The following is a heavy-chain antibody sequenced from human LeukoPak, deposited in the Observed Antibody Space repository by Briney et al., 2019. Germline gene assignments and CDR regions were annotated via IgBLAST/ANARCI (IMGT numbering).Heavy chain of an antibody. CDR1: GGSISSGDYF. D-gene: IGHD3-3*01. V-gene: IGHV4-30-4*02. Sequence: SETLSLTCTVSGGSISSGDYFWSWIRQPPGKGLEWIGYIYYSGSTYYNPSLKSRVTISVDTSKNQFSLKLSSVTAADTAVYYCATTDYDFWSGYKYYYMDVWGKGTTVTVSS. J-gene: IGHJ6*03. CDR3: ATTDYDFWSGYKYYYMDV. CDR2: IYYSGST.